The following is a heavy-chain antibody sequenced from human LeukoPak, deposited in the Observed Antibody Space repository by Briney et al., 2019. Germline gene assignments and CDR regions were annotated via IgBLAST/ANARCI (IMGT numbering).Heavy chain of an antibody. Sequence: SRGSLRLSCAASAFSVSNNYMSWVGQAPGKGLEWVSVIYSGGNTYSADSVRGRFIISRDNSKSTLDLQMNSLRVEDTAIYYCARVSGTLCFDMWGQGTLVTVS. D-gene: IGHD6-19*01. J-gene: IGHJ3*02. CDR2: IYSGGNT. CDR3: ARVSGTLCFDM. V-gene: IGHV3-66*01. CDR1: AFSVSNNY.